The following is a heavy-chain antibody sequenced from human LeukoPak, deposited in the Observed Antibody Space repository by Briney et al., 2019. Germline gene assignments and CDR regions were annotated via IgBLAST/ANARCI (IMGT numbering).Heavy chain of an antibody. D-gene: IGHD6-19*01. Sequence: PSETLSLTCTVSGGSISSYYWNWIRQPPGKGLEWIGYIYYSGSINYNPSLKSRVTISVDMSKNQFSLQLSSVTAADTAVYFCARDSGYASGWYGMSGSYYYGMDVWGQGTTVTVSS. CDR1: GGSISSYY. CDR2: IYYSGSI. J-gene: IGHJ6*02. V-gene: IGHV4-59*01. CDR3: ARDSGYASGWYGMSGSYYYGMDV.